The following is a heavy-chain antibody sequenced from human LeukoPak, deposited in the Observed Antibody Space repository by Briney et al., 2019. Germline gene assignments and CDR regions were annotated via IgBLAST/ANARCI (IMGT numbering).Heavy chain of an antibody. V-gene: IGHV3-23*01. Sequence: GGSLRLSCAASGFTFSSYAMNWVRQAPGKGLEWVSAISGSGGSTYYADSVKGRFTISRDNSKNTLYLQMNSLRAEDTAVYYCAKDQGVVPAAIPTDYWGQGTLVTVSS. CDR1: GFTFSSYA. CDR3: AKDQGVVPAAIPTDY. D-gene: IGHD2-2*02. CDR2: ISGSGGST. J-gene: IGHJ4*02.